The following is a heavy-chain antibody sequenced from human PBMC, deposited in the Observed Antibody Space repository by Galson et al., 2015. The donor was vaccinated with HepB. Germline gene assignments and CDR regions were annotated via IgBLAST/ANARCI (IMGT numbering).Heavy chain of an antibody. J-gene: IGHJ4*02. CDR2: IGSSGTI. CDR1: TISDYG. D-gene: IGHD1-1*01. Sequence: TISDYGIDWVRLPPGKGLEWVSGIGSSGTIYHTDSVKGRFTISRDNSKNTVYLQMDSLSAEDTAQYYCAVNMRRGTSDYWGQGTLVTVSS. V-gene: IGHV3-23*01. CDR3: AVNMRRGTSDY.